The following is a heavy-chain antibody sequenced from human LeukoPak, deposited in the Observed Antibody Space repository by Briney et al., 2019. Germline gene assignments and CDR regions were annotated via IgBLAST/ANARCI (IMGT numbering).Heavy chain of an antibody. V-gene: IGHV1-24*01. CDR1: GYTLTELS. Sequence: ASVKVSCKVSGYTLTELSMHWVRQAPGKGLEWMXXXXXXDGETIYAQKFQGRVTMTEDTSTDTAYMELSSLRSEDTAVYYCATGGYSGYDRYYYYGMDVWGQGTTVTVSS. CDR2: XXXXDGET. D-gene: IGHD5-12*01. J-gene: IGHJ6*02. CDR3: ATGGYSGYDRYYYYGMDV.